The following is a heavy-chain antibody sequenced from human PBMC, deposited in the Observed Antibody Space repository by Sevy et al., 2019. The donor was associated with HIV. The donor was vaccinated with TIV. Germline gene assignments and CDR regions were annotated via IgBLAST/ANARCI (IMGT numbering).Heavy chain of an antibody. Sequence: GGSLRLSCAASGFTFSKYWMGWVRQAPGKGLEWVANIKQDAGQKYYVDSVKGRFTISRDNAKNSLYLQMNSLRADDTAIYYCARDLYSGSYHEDYWGQGTLVTVSS. CDR2: IKQDAGQK. J-gene: IGHJ4*02. CDR3: ARDLYSGSYHEDY. V-gene: IGHV3-7*01. CDR1: GFTFSKYW. D-gene: IGHD1-26*01.